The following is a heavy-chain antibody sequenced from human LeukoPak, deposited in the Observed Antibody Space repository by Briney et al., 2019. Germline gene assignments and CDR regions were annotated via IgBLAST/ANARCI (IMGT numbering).Heavy chain of an antibody. D-gene: IGHD4-11*01. J-gene: IGHJ4*02. CDR2: VSGSGDNT. CDR1: GFTFNNYA. CDR3: ARWGNDYSQFDS. Sequence: GGSLRLSCAASGFTFNNYAMTWVRQAPGKGLEWVSVVSGSGDNTNYADSVRGRFTISRDNSKNTLFLQMNSLRTEDTAVYFCARWGNDYSQFDSWGQGTLVTVS. V-gene: IGHV3-23*01.